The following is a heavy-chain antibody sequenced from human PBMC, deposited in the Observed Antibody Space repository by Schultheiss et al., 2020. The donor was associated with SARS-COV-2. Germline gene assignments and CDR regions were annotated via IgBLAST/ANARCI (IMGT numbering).Heavy chain of an antibody. Sequence: GGSLRLSCAASGFTFSSYAMSWVRQAPGKGLEWVSAISGSGGSTYYADSVKGRFTISRDNSKNTLYLQMNSLRAEDTAVYYCAKREVVPAASPYYYYYMDVWGKGTTVTVSS. CDR2: ISGSGGST. CDR1: GFTFSSYA. V-gene: IGHV3-23*01. CDR3: AKREVVPAASPYYYYYMDV. J-gene: IGHJ6*03. D-gene: IGHD2-2*01.